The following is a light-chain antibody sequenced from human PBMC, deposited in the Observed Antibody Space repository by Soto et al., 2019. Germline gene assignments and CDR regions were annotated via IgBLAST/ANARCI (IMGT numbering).Light chain of an antibody. CDR1: QTISSSY. CDR2: DAS. V-gene: IGKV3-20*01. J-gene: IGKJ1*01. Sequence: EIVLTQSPGTLSLSPGQRATLSCRASQTISSSYLAWYQQKPGQAPRLLIYDASSRATGIPDRFSGRGSGTDITLTITRLEPEDFAVYYCQQYGSSPRTFGQGTKVDVK. CDR3: QQYGSSPRT.